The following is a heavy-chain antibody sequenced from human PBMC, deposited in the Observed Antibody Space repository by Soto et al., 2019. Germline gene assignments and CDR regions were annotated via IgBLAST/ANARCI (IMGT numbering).Heavy chain of an antibody. J-gene: IGHJ4*02. Sequence: PGGSLRLSCAASGFTFDDYAMHWVRQAPGKGLEWVSGISWNSGSIGYADSVKGRFTISRDNAKNSLYLQMNSLRAEDTALYYCAKAPFDWLLQGQGDYFDYWGQGTLVTVSS. CDR3: AKAPFDWLLQGQGDYFDY. D-gene: IGHD3-9*01. V-gene: IGHV3-9*01. CDR2: ISWNSGSI. CDR1: GFTFDDYA.